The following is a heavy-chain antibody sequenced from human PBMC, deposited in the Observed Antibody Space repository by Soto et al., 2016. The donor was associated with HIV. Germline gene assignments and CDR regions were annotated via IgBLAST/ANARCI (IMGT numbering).Heavy chain of an antibody. V-gene: IGHV1-8*03. J-gene: IGHJ6*03. CDR3: ARGERITMVRGGPPYYYYMDV. Sequence: QVQLVQSGAEVKKPGASVKVSCKASGYTFTGYYMHWVRQATGQGLEWMGWMNPNSGNTGYAQKFQGRVTITRNTSISTAYMELSSLRSEDTAVYYCARGERITMVRGGPPYYYYMDVWGKGTTVTVSS. D-gene: IGHD3-10*01. CDR2: MNPNSGNT. CDR1: GYTFTGYY.